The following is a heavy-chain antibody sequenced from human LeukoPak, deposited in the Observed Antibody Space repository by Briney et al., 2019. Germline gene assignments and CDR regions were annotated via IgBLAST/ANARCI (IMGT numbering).Heavy chain of an antibody. V-gene: IGHV3-7*01. CDR3: ATHNKWILEY. CDR1: GFTFRNYW. Sequence: PGGSLRLSCAASGFTFRNYWMSWVRQAPGKGLEWVAIIKQDGSVTYYLDSVKGRFTISRDNAKNSLTLQMNSLRAEDTALYYCATHNKWILEYWGQGTLVTVSS. J-gene: IGHJ4*02. CDR2: IKQDGSVT. D-gene: IGHD5-12*01.